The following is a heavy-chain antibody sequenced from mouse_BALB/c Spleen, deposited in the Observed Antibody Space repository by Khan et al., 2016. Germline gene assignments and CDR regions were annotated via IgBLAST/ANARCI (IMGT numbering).Heavy chain of an antibody. CDR3: ARTADTLYYAMDY. V-gene: IGHV3-2*02. J-gene: IGHJ4*01. D-gene: IGHD1-2*01. CDR1: GYSITSDYA. Sequence: EVQLVESGPGLVKPSQSLSLTCTVTGYSITSDYAWNWIRQFPGNKLEWMGYISYSGSTSYNPSLKSRISITRDTSKNHFFLQLNSVTTEDTATYYGARTADTLYYAMDYWGQGTSVTVSS. CDR2: ISYSGST.